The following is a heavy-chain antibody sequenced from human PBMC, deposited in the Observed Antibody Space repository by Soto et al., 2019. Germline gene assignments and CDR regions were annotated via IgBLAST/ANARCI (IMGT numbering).Heavy chain of an antibody. D-gene: IGHD3-16*01. V-gene: IGHV3-49*04. J-gene: IGHJ4*02. CDR3: TRASSLDFDF. Sequence: GGSLRLSCTTSGFTFGYYALSWVSQAPGKGLEWVGFIRRNAYGGTTDYAASVKGRFTISRDDSKSIAYLQMNSLRTEDTALYYCTRASSLDFDFWGQGTLVTVSS. CDR2: IRRNAYGGTT. CDR1: GFTFGYYA.